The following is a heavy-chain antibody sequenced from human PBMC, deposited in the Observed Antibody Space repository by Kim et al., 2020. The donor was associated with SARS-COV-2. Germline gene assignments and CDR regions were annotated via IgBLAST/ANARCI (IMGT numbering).Heavy chain of an antibody. CDR3: ARGGDCSSTSCHLEIDY. D-gene: IGHD2-2*01. CDR2: ISAYNGNT. J-gene: IGHJ4*02. CDR1: GYTFTSYG. Sequence: ASVKVSCKASGYTFTSYGISWVRQAPGQGLEWMGWISAYNGNTNYAQKLQGRATMTTDTSTSTAYMELRSLRSDDTAVYYCARGGDCSSTSCHLEIDYWGQGTLVTVSS. V-gene: IGHV1-18*01.